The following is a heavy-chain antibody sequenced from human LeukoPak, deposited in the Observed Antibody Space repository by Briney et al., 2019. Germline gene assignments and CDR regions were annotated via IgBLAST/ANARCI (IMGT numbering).Heavy chain of an antibody. CDR1: GFTFSNYE. D-gene: IGHD1-26*01. J-gene: IGHJ3*02. CDR2: ISSSGSTI. CDR3: ARDREPDALDI. Sequence: GGSLRLSCAASGFTFSNYEMNWVRQAPGKGLEWVSYISSSGSTIYYADSVKGRFTISRDNAKNSLYLQMNSLRAEDTAVYYCARDREPDALDIWGQGTMVTVSS. V-gene: IGHV3-48*03.